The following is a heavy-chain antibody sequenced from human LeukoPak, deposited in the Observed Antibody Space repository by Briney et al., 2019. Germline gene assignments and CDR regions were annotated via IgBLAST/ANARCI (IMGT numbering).Heavy chain of an antibody. CDR1: GGSISSYY. V-gene: IGHV4-4*07. CDR2: IYTSGST. Sequence: SETLSLTCTVSGGSISSYYWSWIRQPAGKGLEWIGRIYTSGSTNYNPPLKSRVTMSVDTSKNQFSLKLSSVTAADTAVYYCARGTYDYIWGSYRPYYYYYMDVWGKGTTVTVSS. J-gene: IGHJ6*03. CDR3: ARGTYDYIWGSYRPYYYYYMDV. D-gene: IGHD3-16*02.